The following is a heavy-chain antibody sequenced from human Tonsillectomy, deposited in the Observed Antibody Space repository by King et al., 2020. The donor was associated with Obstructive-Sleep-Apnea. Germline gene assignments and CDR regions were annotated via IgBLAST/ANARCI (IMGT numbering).Heavy chain of an antibody. CDR3: AREGGGGVDY. CDR2: THYSGGA. Sequence: VQLQESGPGLVKPSETLSLTCTVSGGSITRHHWSWIRQPPGKGLDWIGYTHYSGGAHYSPALNSRFSMSADTSKNHLALKLTSVTVADTAVYYCAREGGGGVDYWGQGILVTVSS. V-gene: IGHV4-59*11. CDR1: GGSITRHH. J-gene: IGHJ4*02. D-gene: IGHD3-16*01.